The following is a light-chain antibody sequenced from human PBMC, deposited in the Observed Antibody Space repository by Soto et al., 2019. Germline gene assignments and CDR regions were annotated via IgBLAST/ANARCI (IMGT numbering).Light chain of an antibody. J-gene: IGKJ1*01. CDR3: QHYSAFSVT. Sequence: DIVMTQSPSTLSGSVGDRVTITCRASQTISSWLAWYQQKPGEAPKLLIYKASYLESGVPSRFSGSGSGTEFTLTISSLQPEDLATYYCQHYSAFSVTFGQGTKVDI. V-gene: IGKV1-5*03. CDR2: KAS. CDR1: QTISSW.